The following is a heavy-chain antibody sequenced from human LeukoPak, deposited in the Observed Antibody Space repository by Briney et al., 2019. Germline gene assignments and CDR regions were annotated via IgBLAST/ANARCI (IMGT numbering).Heavy chain of an antibody. J-gene: IGHJ4*02. Sequence: GESLKISCKASGYSFTTYWIGWVRQVPGKGLEWMGIIYPGDSDTRYSPSFQGQVTISADKSISTAYLQWRSLKASDTAMYYCARRTGLSGLIDTWGQGTLVTVSS. D-gene: IGHD5-12*01. CDR1: GYSFTTYW. CDR3: ARRTGLSGLIDT. CDR2: IYPGDSDT. V-gene: IGHV5-51*01.